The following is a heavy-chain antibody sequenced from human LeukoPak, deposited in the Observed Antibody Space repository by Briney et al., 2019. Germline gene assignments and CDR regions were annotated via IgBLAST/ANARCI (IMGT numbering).Heavy chain of an antibody. J-gene: IGHJ4*02. V-gene: IGHV1-46*01. CDR1: GYTFTSYY. CDR2: INPSGGST. Sequence: ASVKVSCKASGYTFTSYYMHWVRQAPGQGLEWMGIINPSGGSTSYAQKFQDRVTIAADESTSTAYLELSSLRSDDTAVYFCVRGADPSYWGQGTLVTVSS. CDR3: VRGADPSY.